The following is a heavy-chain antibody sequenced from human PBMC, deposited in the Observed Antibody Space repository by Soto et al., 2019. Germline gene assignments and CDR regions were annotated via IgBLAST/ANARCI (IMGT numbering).Heavy chain of an antibody. Sequence: EVQLVESGGGLVQPGGSLRLSCAASGFTFSAHYMDWVRQAPGKGLEWVGRIKNKANSYTTEYAASVEGRFTISREDSQNSLYLQMNSLKTEDTAVYYCARVAGVGGGGGRYFDYWGQGSQVAVSS. D-gene: IGHD3-16*01. V-gene: IGHV3-72*01. CDR2: IKNKANSYTT. CDR1: GFTFSAHY. CDR3: ARVAGVGGGGGRYFDY. J-gene: IGHJ4*02.